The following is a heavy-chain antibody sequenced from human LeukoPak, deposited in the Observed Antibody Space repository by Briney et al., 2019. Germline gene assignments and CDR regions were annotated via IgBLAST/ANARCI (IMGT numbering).Heavy chain of an antibody. Sequence: GGSLRLSCAASGFTFSSFGMHWVRQAPGKGLEWVTFIRFDGSNRYYADSVKGRFTISRDNSKSTLYLQMNSLRTEDTAVYYCACSDYWGQGTLVTVSS. CDR2: IRFDGSNR. CDR1: GFTFSSFG. V-gene: IGHV3-30*02. J-gene: IGHJ4*02. CDR3: ACSDY. D-gene: IGHD6-13*01.